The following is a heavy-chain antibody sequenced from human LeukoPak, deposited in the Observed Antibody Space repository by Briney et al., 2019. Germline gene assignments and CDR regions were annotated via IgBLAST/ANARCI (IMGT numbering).Heavy chain of an antibody. V-gene: IGHV3-30-3*01. Sequence: PGGSLRLSCAASGFTFSSYAMHWVRQAPGKGLEWVAVISYDGSNKYYADSVKGRFTISRDNSKNTLYLQMNSLRAEDTAVYYCARARPAFDYWGQGTLVTVSS. J-gene: IGHJ4*02. CDR2: ISYDGSNK. CDR1: GFTFSSYA. CDR3: ARARPAFDY.